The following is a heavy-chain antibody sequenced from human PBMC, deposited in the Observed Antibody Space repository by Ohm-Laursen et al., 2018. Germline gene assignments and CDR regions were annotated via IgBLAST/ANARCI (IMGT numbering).Heavy chain of an antibody. Sequence: QTLSLTCAISGDSVSSNSASWNWIRQSPSRGLEWLGRAYRGSNDYAVSLKSRITINPDTSKNQFSLHLNSVTPEDTAVYYCARGKYTAFDIWGQGTKVTVSS. CDR2: AYRGSN. CDR3: ARGKYTAFDI. CDR1: GDSVSSNSAS. J-gene: IGHJ3*02. D-gene: IGHD2-2*02. V-gene: IGHV6-1*01.